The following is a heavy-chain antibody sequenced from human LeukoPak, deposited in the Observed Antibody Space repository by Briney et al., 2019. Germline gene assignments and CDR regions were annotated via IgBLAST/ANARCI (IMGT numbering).Heavy chain of an antibody. J-gene: IGHJ4*02. V-gene: IGHV4-59*01. CDR1: GGSINGYY. CDR3: ATSTANRGYYEIW. CDR2: ISYSGGT. D-gene: IGHD1-26*01. Sequence: SETLSLTCTASGGSINGYYFSWIRQPPGKGLEWIGYISYSGGTNYNPSLRSRLTISVDTSKYQFSLKLSSVTAADTALYYCATSTANRGYYEIWWSQGTQVTVSS.